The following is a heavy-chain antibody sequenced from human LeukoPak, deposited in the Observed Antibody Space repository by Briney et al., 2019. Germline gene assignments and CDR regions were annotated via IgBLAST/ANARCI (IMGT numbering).Heavy chain of an antibody. CDR2: MNPISGNT. J-gene: IGHJ4*02. Sequence: RASVKVSCKASGYTFTSYDINWVRQATGQGLEWMGWMNPISGNTGSAQKFQGRVSMTRNNPIGTAYMELSSLRSEDTAVYYCARVGYDSSGYYLHDYWGQGTLVTVSS. V-gene: IGHV1-8*01. CDR1: GYTFTSYD. D-gene: IGHD3-22*01. CDR3: ARVGYDSSGYYLHDY.